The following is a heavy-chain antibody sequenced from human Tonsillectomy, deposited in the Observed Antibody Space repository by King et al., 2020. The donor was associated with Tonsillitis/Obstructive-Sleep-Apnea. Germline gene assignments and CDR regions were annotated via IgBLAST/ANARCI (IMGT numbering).Heavy chain of an antibody. J-gene: IGHJ3*02. V-gene: IGHV3-33*01. CDR3: ARGTSDPAAFDI. CDR1: GFTFSSYG. CDR2: IWYDGSNK. Sequence: QLVQSGGGVVQPGRSLRLSCAASGFTFSSYGMHWVRQAPGKGLEWVAVIWYDGSNKYYADSVKGRYTISRDNSKKTLYLQMNSLRVEDTAVYYCARGTSDPAAFDIWGQGTMVTVSS. D-gene: IGHD1-14*01.